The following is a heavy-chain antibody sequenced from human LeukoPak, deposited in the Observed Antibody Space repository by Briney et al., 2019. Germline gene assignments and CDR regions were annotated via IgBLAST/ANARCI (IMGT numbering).Heavy chain of an antibody. V-gene: IGHV4-59*01. CDR3: ARSGYYDFWSGYSDAFDI. CDR2: IYYSGST. D-gene: IGHD3-3*01. Sequence: SETLSLTCTVSGGSISNYYWSWIRQPPGKGLEWIGYIYYSGSTNYNPSLKSRVTISVDTSKNQFSLKLSSVTAADTAVYYCARSGYYDFWSGYSDAFDIWGQGTMVTVSS. J-gene: IGHJ3*02. CDR1: GGSISNYY.